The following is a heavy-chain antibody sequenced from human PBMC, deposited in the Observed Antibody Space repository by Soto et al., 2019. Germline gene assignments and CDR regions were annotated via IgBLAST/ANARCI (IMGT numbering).Heavy chain of an antibody. CDR3: AREWVGSGSGSYYLYYYYGMDV. V-gene: IGHV3-48*01. D-gene: IGHD3-10*01. Sequence: GGSLRLSCAASGFTFSSYGMNWVRQAPGKGLEWVSYISSSSSTIYYADSVKGRFTISRDNAKNSLYLQMNSLRAEDTAVYYCAREWVGSGSGSYYLYYYYGMDVWGQGTTVTVSS. CDR2: ISSSSSTI. CDR1: GFTFSSYG. J-gene: IGHJ6*02.